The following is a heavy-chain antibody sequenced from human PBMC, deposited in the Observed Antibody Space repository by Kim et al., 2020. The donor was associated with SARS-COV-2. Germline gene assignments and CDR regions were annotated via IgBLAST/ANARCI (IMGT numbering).Heavy chain of an antibody. V-gene: IGHV3-53*01. CDR1: GFTVSSNY. Sequence: GGSLRLSCAASGFTVSSNYMSWVRQAPGKGLEWVSVIYTGGSTDYADSVKGRFTISRDSSKNTLYLQMNSLRAEDTAVYYCARERTYYYYIDVWGKGTTV. CDR3: ARERTYYYYIDV. J-gene: IGHJ6*03. CDR2: IYTGGST.